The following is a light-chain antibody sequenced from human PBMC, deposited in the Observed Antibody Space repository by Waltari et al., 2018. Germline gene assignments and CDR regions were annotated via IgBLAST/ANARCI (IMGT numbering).Light chain of an antibody. Sequence: SELTQPPSVSVSPGQTARIACSGSKLGDNFACWYQQKPGQSPVLVMFPGSRRPSGIPGRFSGSSSGSTATLTISGTQPMDEADYFCQTWDDTIVVFGGGTRLTVL. CDR2: PGS. J-gene: IGLJ2*01. CDR3: QTWDDTIVV. CDR1: KLGDNF. V-gene: IGLV3-1*01.